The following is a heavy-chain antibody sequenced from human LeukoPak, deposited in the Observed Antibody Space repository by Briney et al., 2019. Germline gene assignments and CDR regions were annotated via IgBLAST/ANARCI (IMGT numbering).Heavy chain of an antibody. Sequence: SETLSLTCTVSGGSISSGDYYWSWLRQPPGKGLEWIGYIYYSGSTYYNPSLKSRVTISVDTSKNQFSLKLSSVTATDTAVYYCARVNLEVIVVPPLRWFDPWGQGTLVTVSS. CDR1: GGSISSGDYY. CDR3: ARVNLEVIVVPPLRWFDP. CDR2: IYYSGST. V-gene: IGHV4-30-4*01. J-gene: IGHJ5*02. D-gene: IGHD3-22*01.